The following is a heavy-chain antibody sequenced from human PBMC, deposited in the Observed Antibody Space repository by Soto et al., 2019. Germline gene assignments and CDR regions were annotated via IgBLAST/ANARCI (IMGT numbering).Heavy chain of an antibody. CDR1: GDSISSGNKY. D-gene: IGHD3-16*01. CDR2: IFSSGTT. J-gene: IGHJ6*02. Sequence: SETLSLTCTVSGDSISSGNKYWSWIRQPPGKGLECIGYIFSSGTTYYNPSLKSRLTMSLDTSQNQFSLKLNSVTDADTAVYYCARVPSPFDYYYAMDVWGQGTTVTVSS. CDR3: ARVPSPFDYYYAMDV. V-gene: IGHV4-30-4*01.